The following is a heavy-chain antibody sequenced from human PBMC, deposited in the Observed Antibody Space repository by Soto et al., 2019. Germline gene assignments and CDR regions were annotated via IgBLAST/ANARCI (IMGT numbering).Heavy chain of an antibody. CDR2: INAGNGNT. D-gene: IGHD6-13*01. V-gene: IGHV1-3*01. CDR3: ARDFGYSSSPRNWFDP. CDR1: GYTFTSYA. Sequence: GASVKVSCKASGYTFTSYAMHWVRQAPGQRLEWMGWINAGNGNTKYSQKFQGRVTITRDTSASTAYMELSSLRSEDTAVYYCARDFGYSSSPRNWFDPWGQGTLVTVSS. J-gene: IGHJ5*02.